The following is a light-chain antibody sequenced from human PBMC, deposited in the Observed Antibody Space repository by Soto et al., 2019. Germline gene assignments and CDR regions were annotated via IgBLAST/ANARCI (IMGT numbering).Light chain of an antibody. Sequence: QSALTQPASVSGSPGQSITISCTGTSSDVGGYNYVSWYQQHPGKDPKLMIYDVSNRPSGVSNRFSGSKSGNTASLTISGLQAEDEAESYCSSYTSSSVVFGGGTKLTVL. V-gene: IGLV2-14*01. CDR1: SSDVGGYNY. CDR3: SSYTSSSVV. J-gene: IGLJ2*01. CDR2: DVS.